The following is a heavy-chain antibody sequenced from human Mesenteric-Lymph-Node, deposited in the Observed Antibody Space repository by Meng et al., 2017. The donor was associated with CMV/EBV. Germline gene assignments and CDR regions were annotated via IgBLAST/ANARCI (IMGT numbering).Heavy chain of an antibody. CDR1: GFTFSSYW. V-gene: IGHV3-7*01. CDR3: ARDNPPDY. CDR2: IKQDGSEK. Sequence: GESLKISCAASGFTFSSYWMSWVRQAPGKGLEWVANIKQDGSEKYYVDSVKGRFTISRDNAMNSLYLQMNSLRAEDTAVYYCARDNPPDYWGQGTLVTVSS. J-gene: IGHJ4*02.